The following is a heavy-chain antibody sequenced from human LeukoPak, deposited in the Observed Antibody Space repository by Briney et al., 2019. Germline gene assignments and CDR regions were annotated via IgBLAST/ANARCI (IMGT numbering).Heavy chain of an antibody. V-gene: IGHV3-7*01. CDR1: GFTFTNYA. D-gene: IGHD6-13*01. Sequence: GGSLRLSCAASGFTFTNYAMSWVRQAPGKGLEWVANIKQDGSEKNYVGSVKGRFTISRDNAKNSLYLQMNSLRAEDTAVYYCSREGRGSSWSHWGQGTLVTVSS. J-gene: IGHJ4*02. CDR3: SREGRGSSWSH. CDR2: IKQDGSEK.